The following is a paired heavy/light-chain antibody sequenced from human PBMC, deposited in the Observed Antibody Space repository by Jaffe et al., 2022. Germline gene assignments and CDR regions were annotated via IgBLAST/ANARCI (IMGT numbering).Heavy chain of an antibody. J-gene: IGHJ4*02. V-gene: IGHV3-23*01. CDR3: AKKMSDSGWYKFFDY. Sequence: EVQLLESGGGLVEPGGSLRLSCAASGFTFSNYDMTWVRQAPGKGLEWVSLIDYSGSSTFYTDSVKGRFTISRDNSKNALFLQMNSLRAEDTAVYYCAKKMSDSGWYKFFDYWGQGILVTVSS. CDR2: IDYSGSST. D-gene: IGHD6-19*01. CDR1: GFTFSNYD.
Light chain of an antibody. CDR3: QQYNSWPLT. J-gene: IGKJ3*01. Sequence: EVVMTQSPATLSVSPGERATFFCRAGQSVGNNLAWYQQKPGQAPRLLIYGASTRATDIPARFSGSGSVTEFNLTISSLQSDDFAVYYCQQYNSWPLTFGPGTKVHI. V-gene: IGKV3-15*01. CDR2: GAS. CDR1: QSVGNN.